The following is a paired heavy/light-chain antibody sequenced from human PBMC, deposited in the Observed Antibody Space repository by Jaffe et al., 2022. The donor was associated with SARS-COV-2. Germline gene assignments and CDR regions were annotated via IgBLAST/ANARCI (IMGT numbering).Light chain of an antibody. CDR3: QQYYSTPLT. J-gene: IGKJ4*01. CDR1: QSVLYSPNNKNY. Sequence: DIVMTQSPDSLAVSLGERATINCKSSQSVLYSPNNKNYLAWYQQKPGQPPKLLIYWASTRESGVPDRFSGSGSGTDFTLTISSLQAEDVAVYYCQQYYSTPLTFGGGTKVEIK. V-gene: IGKV4-1*01. CDR2: WAS.
Heavy chain of an antibody. CDR1: GFAFSSYW. CDR3: ARAVPEIHREYSGDDGDWYFDL. V-gene: IGHV3-7*01. Sequence: EVQLVESGGGLVQPGGSLRLSCAASGFAFSSYWMSWVRQAPGKGLEWVANIKQDGSEKYYVDSVKGRFTISRDNAKNSLYLQMNSLRAEDTAVYYCARAVPEIHREYSGDDGDWYFDLWGRGTLVTVSS. J-gene: IGHJ2*01. CDR2: IKQDGSEK. D-gene: IGHD5-12*01.